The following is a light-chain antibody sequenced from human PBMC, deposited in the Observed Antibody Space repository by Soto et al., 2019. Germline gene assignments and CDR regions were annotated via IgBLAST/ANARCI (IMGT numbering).Light chain of an antibody. J-gene: IGLJ1*01. CDR3: SSYTSSSTYV. V-gene: IGLV2-14*01. CDR1: SSDVGGYNS. Sequence: QSVLPQPASVSGSPGQSITISCTGTSSDVGGYNSVSWYQQHPGKAPKLVIYDVGNRPSGVSDRFSGSKSGNTASLTISGLQAEDEAEYYCSSYTSSSTYVFGAGTKVTVL. CDR2: DVG.